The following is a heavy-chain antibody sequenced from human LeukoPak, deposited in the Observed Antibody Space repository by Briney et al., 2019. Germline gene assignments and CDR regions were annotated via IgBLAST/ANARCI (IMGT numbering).Heavy chain of an antibody. J-gene: IGHJ4*02. V-gene: IGHV3-NL1*01. CDR1: GFTFSSYG. Sequence: GGSLRLSCAASGFTFSSYGMHWVRQAPGKGLEWVSSITSGGFSTYYADSVKGRFTISRDNSNNALYLHMTSLRVEDTAMYYCAKDWGAHYLDYWGQGTLVTVSS. CDR2: ITSGGFST. D-gene: IGHD1-26*01. CDR3: AKDWGAHYLDY.